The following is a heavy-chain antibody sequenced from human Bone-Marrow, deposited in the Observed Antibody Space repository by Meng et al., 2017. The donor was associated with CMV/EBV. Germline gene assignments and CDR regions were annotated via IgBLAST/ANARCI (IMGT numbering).Heavy chain of an antibody. CDR3: ASSEGFGELLLDY. J-gene: IGHJ4*02. Sequence: VSGGSISRVGYYWSWIRQHPGKGLEWIGYIYYSGSTYYTPSLKSRFTISVDTSKNQFSLKLSSVTAADTAVYYCASSEGFGELLLDYWGQGTLVTVSS. CDR1: GGSISRVGYY. V-gene: IGHV4-31*02. D-gene: IGHD3-10*01. CDR2: IYYSGST.